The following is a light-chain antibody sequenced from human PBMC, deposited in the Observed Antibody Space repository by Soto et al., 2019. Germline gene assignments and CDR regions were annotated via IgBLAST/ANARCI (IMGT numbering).Light chain of an antibody. J-gene: IGLJ2*01. V-gene: IGLV1-44*01. CDR3: AAWDDSLNGVV. CDR2: SNN. CDR1: SSNIGSNT. Sequence: QSVLTQPPSASGTPGQRVTISCSGSSSNIGSNTVNWYQQLPGTAPKLLIDSNNQRPSGVPDRFSASKSGTSASLAISGLQSEDEADYYCAAWDDSLNGVVFGGGTKLTVL.